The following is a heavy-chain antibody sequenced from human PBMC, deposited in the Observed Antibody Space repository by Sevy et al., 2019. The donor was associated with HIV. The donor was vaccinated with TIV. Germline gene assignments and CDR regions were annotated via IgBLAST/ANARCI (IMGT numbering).Heavy chain of an antibody. D-gene: IGHD2-21*01. Sequence: ASVKVSCKASGYTFTGYYMHWVRQAPGQGLEWMGRTNPNSGGTNYAQKFQGRVTMTRDTSISTAYMELSRLRSDDTAVYYCARICGGDCYARDYWGQGTLVTVSS. V-gene: IGHV1-2*06. CDR3: ARICGGDCYARDY. J-gene: IGHJ4*02. CDR2: TNPNSGGT. CDR1: GYTFTGYY.